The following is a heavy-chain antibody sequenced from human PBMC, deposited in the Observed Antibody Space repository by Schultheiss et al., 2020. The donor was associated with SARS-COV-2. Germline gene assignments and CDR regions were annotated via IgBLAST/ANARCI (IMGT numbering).Heavy chain of an antibody. CDR1: GGSVSSGSYY. J-gene: IGHJ5*02. CDR2: MYYTGST. V-gene: IGHV4-39*07. Sequence: SQTLSLTCTVSGGSVSSGSYYWSWIRQPPEKGLEWLASMYYTGSTYYNPSLKGRVSISLDMSKNQFSLKLSSVTAADTAVYYCARGQVDVNMMLVVIGFANWFDPWGQGTLVTVSS. D-gene: IGHD3-22*01. CDR3: ARGQVDVNMMLVVIGFANWFDP.